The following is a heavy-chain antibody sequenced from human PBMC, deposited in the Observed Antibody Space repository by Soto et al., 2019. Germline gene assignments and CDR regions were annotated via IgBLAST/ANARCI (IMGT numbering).Heavy chain of an antibody. J-gene: IGHJ4*02. CDR3: ARDEGALNS. Sequence: SQTLSLTCAVSGDSVSRTTAAWNWIRQFPSRGLEWLGRTYYRSKWFSDYAVSVKSRLTINADTSTNQFSLQLNSVTPDDTAVYYCARDEGALNSWGQGTPVTVSS. V-gene: IGHV6-1*01. CDR2: TYYRSKWFS. CDR1: GDSVSRTTAA.